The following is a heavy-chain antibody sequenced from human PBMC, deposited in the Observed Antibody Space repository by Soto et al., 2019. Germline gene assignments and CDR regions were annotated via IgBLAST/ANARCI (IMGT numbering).Heavy chain of an antibody. CDR3: AGDPDSHYNDSHASSYP. Sequence: ASLKVSCKASGYTFTNYHMHWVRQAPGQGLEWVGIINPSGGSTTYAQKFQGRVTMTRDTSTSTVYMELSSLRSDDTAVYYCAGDPDSHYNDSHASSYPWGQGTLVTVSS. CDR1: GYTFTNYH. V-gene: IGHV1-46*01. J-gene: IGHJ5*02. D-gene: IGHD4-4*01. CDR2: INPSGGST.